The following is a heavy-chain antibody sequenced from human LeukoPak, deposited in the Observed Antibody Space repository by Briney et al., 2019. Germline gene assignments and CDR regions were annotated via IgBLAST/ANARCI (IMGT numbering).Heavy chain of an antibody. CDR1: GGSFSGYY. V-gene: IGHV4-34*01. J-gene: IGHJ4*02. CDR3: ASCYGDYAVSSYYFDY. CDR2: INHSGST. D-gene: IGHD4-17*01. Sequence: SETLSLTCAVYGGSFSGYYWSWIRQPPGKGLEWIGEINHSGSTNYNPSLKSRVTISVDTSKNQFSLKLSSVTAADTAVYYCASCYGDYAVSSYYFDYWGQGTLVTVSS.